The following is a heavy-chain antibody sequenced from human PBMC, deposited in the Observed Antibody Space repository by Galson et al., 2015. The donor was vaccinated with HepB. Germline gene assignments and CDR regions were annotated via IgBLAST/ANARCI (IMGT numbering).Heavy chain of an antibody. CDR3: ALGYSYGQLDY. CDR1: GFTFSSYW. D-gene: IGHD5-18*01. J-gene: IGHJ4*02. V-gene: IGHV3-74*01. Sequence: SLRLSCAASGFTFSSYWMHWVRQAPGKGLVWVSRINSDGSSTSYADSVKGRFTISRDNAKNTLYLQMNSLRAEDTAVYYCALGYSYGQLDYWGQGTLVTVSS. CDR2: INSDGSST.